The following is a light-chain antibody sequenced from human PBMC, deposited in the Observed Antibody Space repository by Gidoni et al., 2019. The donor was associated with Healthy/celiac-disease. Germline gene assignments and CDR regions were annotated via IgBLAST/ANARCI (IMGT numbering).Light chain of an antibody. CDR1: QSVSVY. J-gene: IGKJ5*01. CDR3: QQRSNWPPA. V-gene: IGKV3-11*01. CDR2: DAS. Sequence: EIVLTQSPATLSLSPGERATLSCRASQSVSVYLAWYQQKPGQAPRLLIDDASNRATGIPARFSGSGSGTDFTLTISSLEPEDFAVYYCQQRSNWPPAFGQGTRLEIK.